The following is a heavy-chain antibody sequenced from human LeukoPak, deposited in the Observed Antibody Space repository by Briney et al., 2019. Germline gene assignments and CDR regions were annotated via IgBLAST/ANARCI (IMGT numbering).Heavy chain of an antibody. CDR3: ARDFDDVNGDYYYIPDF. D-gene: IGHD3-22*01. V-gene: IGHV3-30*02. J-gene: IGHJ4*02. CDR1: GFKLSRNG. CDR2: IRYDATKK. Sequence: PGGSLRLSCAASGFKLSRNGMHWVRQAPGKGLEWVAFIRYDATKKFYGDSVRVRFTISRDDSKNTLYLQMNNLRQEDTAVYFCARDFDDVNGDYYYIPDFWGQGVLVTVSS.